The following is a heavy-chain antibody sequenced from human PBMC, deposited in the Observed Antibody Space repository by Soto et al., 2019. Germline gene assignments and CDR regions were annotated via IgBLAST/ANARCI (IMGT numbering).Heavy chain of an antibody. CDR2: RSYDGGNK. V-gene: IGHV3-30*03. J-gene: IGHJ4*02. CDR1: GFTFSCCG. CDR3: TVGYSYGFPFDY. Sequence: XGSLRLSFSSSGFTFSCCGMHWVRQAPGKGLGWVAVRSYDGGNKYYADSVKGRFTISRDNSKNTLYLQMNSMRAEDTAVYYRTVGYSYGFPFDYWGQGTLVTVSS. D-gene: IGHD5-18*01.